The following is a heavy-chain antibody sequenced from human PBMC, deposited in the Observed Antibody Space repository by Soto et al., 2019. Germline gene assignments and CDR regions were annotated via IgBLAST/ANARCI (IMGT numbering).Heavy chain of an antibody. J-gene: IGHJ6*02. CDR2: IYYFGST. CDR1: GGSIGSGGYF. V-gene: IGHV4-31*03. Sequence: QLQESGPGLLKSSQTLSLTCTVSGGSIGSGGYFWSWIRQHPGKGLEWIGYIYYFGSTYYNASLKSRATISLDTSMNQFSLRLSSVTAADTAVYYCARGGGSHRSYYYAMDVWGQGTTVTVSS. CDR3: ARGGGSHRSYYYAMDV. D-gene: IGHD1-26*01.